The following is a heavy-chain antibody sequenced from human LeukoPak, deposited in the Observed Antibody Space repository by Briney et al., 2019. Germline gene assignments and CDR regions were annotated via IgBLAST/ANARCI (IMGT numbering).Heavy chain of an antibody. Sequence: GGSLRLSCAASGFTFRNYWMTWVRQSPGQGLEWVANIDQRGSEKYYVDSVKGRFTISRDNAKNSLYLQMNSLRAEDTAVYYCAREGDITMALGWGQGTLVTVSS. CDR3: AREGDITMALG. D-gene: IGHD3-10*01. V-gene: IGHV3-7*01. J-gene: IGHJ4*02. CDR2: IDQRGSEK. CDR1: GFTFRNYW.